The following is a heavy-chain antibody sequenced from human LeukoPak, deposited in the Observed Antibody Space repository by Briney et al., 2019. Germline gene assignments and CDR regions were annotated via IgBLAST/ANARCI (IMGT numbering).Heavy chain of an antibody. CDR2: ISYDGRNK. CDR1: GFTFSSYG. V-gene: IGHV3-30*18. J-gene: IGHJ4*02. D-gene: IGHD6-13*01. CDR3: AKLTASSRAIFDY. Sequence: GRSLRLSCAASGFTFSSYGMHWVRQAPGKGLEWVAVISYDGRNKYYADSVKGRFTISRDNSKNTLYLQMNSLRAEDTAVYYCAKLTASSRAIFDYWGQGTLVTVSS.